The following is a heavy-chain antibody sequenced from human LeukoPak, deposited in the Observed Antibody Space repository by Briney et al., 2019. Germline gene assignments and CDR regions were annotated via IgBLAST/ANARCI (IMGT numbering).Heavy chain of an antibody. CDR2: ISWNSGSI. CDR3: ARAPGYCSSTSCFNHWYFDL. V-gene: IGHV3-9*01. D-gene: IGHD2-2*01. J-gene: IGHJ2*01. CDR1: GFTFDDYA. Sequence: GGSLRLSCAASGFTFDDYAMHWVRHAPEKGLEWVSGISWNSGSIGYADSVKGRFTISRDNAKNSLYLQMNSLRAEDTAVYYCARAPGYCSSTSCFNHWYFDLWGRGTLVTVSS.